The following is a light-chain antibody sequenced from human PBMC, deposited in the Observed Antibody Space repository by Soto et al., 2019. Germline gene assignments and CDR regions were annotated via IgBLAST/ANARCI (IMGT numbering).Light chain of an antibody. V-gene: IGLV1-40*01. J-gene: IGLJ2*01. CDR3: HSYDSSLTAVV. CDR2: GNN. Sequence: QSVLTQPPSVSGAPGQGVAISCTGSRSNIGAGHDVQWYQQLPGTAPKLLIYGNNNRPSGVPDRFSGSKSGASASLAITGLQAEDEDDYYCHSYDSSLTAVVFGGGTKLTVL. CDR1: RSNIGAGHD.